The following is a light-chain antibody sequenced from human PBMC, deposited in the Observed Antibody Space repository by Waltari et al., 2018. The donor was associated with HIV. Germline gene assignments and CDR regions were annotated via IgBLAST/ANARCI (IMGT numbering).Light chain of an antibody. Sequence: SYELPQPPSVSVSPGQTARITCPEDAFPKQYAYWYQQKAAQAPVLVIYKDSERPSGIPERFSGSSSGTTVTLTISGVQAEDEADYYCESADSSLWVFGGGTKLTVL. J-gene: IGLJ3*02. V-gene: IGLV3-25*03. CDR3: ESADSSLWV. CDR2: KDS. CDR1: AFPKQY.